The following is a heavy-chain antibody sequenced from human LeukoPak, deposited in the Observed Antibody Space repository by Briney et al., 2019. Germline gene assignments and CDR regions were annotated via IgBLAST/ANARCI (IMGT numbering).Heavy chain of an antibody. CDR2: IKQDGSEK. D-gene: IGHD6-19*01. V-gene: IGHV3-7*01. Sequence: PGGSLRLSCAAPGFTFSSYWMSWVRQAPGKGLEWVANIKQDGSEKYYVDSVKGRFTISRDNAKNSLYLQMSSLRAEDTAVYYCAREGSDWNYYYYMDVWGKGTTVTISS. CDR1: GFTFSSYW. CDR3: AREGSDWNYYYYMDV. J-gene: IGHJ6*03.